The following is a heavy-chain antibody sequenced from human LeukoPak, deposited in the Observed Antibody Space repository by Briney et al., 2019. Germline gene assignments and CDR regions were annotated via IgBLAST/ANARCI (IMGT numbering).Heavy chain of an antibody. V-gene: IGHV4-59*01. CDR3: ARMVYARDCMDV. CDR2: IYYSGST. D-gene: IGHD2-8*01. J-gene: IGHJ6*02. CDR1: GASISSYY. Sequence: IPSETLSLTCTVSGASISSYYWSWIRQPPGKGLEWVGYIYYSGSTNYNPSPKSRVTISVDTSKNQFSLKLSAVTAADAAVYDCARMVYARDCMDVGGQGTTVTVSS.